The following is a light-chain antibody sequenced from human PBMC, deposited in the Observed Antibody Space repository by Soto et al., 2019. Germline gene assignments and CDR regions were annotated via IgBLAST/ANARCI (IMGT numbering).Light chain of an antibody. CDR1: NIGSNS. V-gene: IGLV3-21*02. J-gene: IGLJ3*02. CDR3: AAWDDSLSGWV. Sequence: SYVLTQPPSVSVAPGQTARVTCGGDNIGSNSVHWYQQKPGQAPVVVVYDDRERPSGIPERFSGSKSGTSASLAISGLPSEDEADYYCAAWDDSLSGWVFGGGTKLTVL. CDR2: DDR.